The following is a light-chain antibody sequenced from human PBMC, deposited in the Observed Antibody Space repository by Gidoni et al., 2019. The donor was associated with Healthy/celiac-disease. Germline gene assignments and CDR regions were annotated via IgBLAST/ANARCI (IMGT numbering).Light chain of an antibody. V-gene: IGKV1-5*03. Sequence: DIQMTQSPSTLSASVGDRVTITCRASQSISSWLAWYQQKAGKAPKLLIYKASSLESGVPSRFSGSGSGTEFTLTISSLQPDDFATYYCQQYSSYSTFGQGTKVEIK. CDR1: QSISSW. CDR3: QQYSSYST. CDR2: KAS. J-gene: IGKJ1*01.